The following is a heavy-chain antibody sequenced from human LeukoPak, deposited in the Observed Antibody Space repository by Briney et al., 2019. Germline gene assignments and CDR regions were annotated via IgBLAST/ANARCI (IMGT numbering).Heavy chain of an antibody. J-gene: IGHJ5*02. Sequence: PGGSLRLSCAASRFTVSSNYMSWVRQAPGKGLEWGSSISSSISYIYYAHSVKGRFTISRDNAKNSLYLQMNSLRAEDTAVYYCARGSTLGGGWFDPWGQGTLVTVSS. D-gene: IGHD3-16*01. CDR2: ISSSISYI. CDR3: ARGSTLGGGWFDP. V-gene: IGHV3-21*01. CDR1: RFTVSSNY.